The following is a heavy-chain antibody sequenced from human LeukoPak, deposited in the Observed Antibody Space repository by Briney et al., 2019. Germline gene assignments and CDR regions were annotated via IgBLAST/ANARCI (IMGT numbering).Heavy chain of an antibody. CDR3: ARGPSSGYYYYYMDV. CDR1: GYSISSGYY. J-gene: IGHJ6*03. Sequence: SETLSLTCTVSGYSISSGYYWGWIRQPPGKGLEWIGSIYHSGSTYYNPSLKSRVTISVDTSKNQFSLKLSSVTAADTAVYYCARGPSSGYYYYYMDVWGKGTTVTVSS. V-gene: IGHV4-38-2*02. CDR2: IYHSGST. D-gene: IGHD6-19*01.